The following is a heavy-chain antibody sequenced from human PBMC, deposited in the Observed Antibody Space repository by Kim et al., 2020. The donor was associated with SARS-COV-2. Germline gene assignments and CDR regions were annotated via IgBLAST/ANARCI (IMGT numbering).Heavy chain of an antibody. CDR3: ARGGPGNPVDF. J-gene: IGHJ4*02. D-gene: IGHD3-16*01. CDR2: ITGSGATT. CDR1: GFTFNNYA. Sequence: GGSLRLSCTSSGFTFNNYAMTWVRQSPGKGLEWVSAITGSGATTYYADSVKGRFSISRDNSKNTLYLEMNSLRAEDTALYYCARGGPGNPVDFWGQGALVTVSS. V-gene: IGHV3-23*01.